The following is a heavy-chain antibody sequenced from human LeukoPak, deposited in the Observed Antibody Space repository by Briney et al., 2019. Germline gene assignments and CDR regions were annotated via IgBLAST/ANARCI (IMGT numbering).Heavy chain of an antibody. CDR1: GYSFTTYW. J-gene: IGHJ3*02. D-gene: IGHD3-10*01. CDR3: ARHGPLGSGSYSIDI. Sequence: GESLRTSCKGSGYSFTTYWICWVRQMPGNGLEWMGMIYPGDSETRYSPSFQGQVTISVDKSISTAYVQWSSLKASDTAMYYCARHGPLGSGSYSIDIWGQGTVVTVSS. CDR2: IYPGDSET. V-gene: IGHV5-51*01.